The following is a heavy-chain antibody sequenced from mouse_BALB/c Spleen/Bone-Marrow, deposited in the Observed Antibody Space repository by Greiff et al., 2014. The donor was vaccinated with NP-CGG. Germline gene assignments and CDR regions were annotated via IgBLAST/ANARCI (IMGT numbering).Heavy chain of an antibody. V-gene: IGHV14-3*02. Sequence: VQLKESGAELVKPGASVKLSCTASGFNIKDTYVHWVKQRPEQGLEWIGRIDPANGNTKYDPKFQGKATITADTSSNTAYLQLSSLTPEDTSVYYCAAYYYGSSWGFAYWGQGTLVTVSA. CDR3: AAYYYGSSWGFAY. D-gene: IGHD1-1*01. CDR1: GFNIKDTY. J-gene: IGHJ3*01. CDR2: IDPANGNT.